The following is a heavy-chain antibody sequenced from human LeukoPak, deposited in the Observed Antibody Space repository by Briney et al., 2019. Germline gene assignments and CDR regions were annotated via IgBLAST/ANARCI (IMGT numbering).Heavy chain of an antibody. Sequence: SVKVSCKASGGTFSSYAISWVRQAPGQGLEWMGGIIPIFGTANYAQKFQGRVTITADESTSTAYMELSSLRSEDTAVYYCARGRRTDIVVVVAATAPKSYYYYYGMDVWGQGTTVTVSS. CDR2: IIPIFGTA. D-gene: IGHD2-15*01. CDR3: ARGRRTDIVVVVAATAPKSYYYYYGMDV. CDR1: GGTFSSYA. V-gene: IGHV1-69*01. J-gene: IGHJ6*02.